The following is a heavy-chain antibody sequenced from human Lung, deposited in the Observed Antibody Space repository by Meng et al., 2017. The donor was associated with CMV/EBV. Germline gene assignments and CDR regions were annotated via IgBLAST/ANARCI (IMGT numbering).Heavy chain of an antibody. D-gene: IGHD3-3*01. CDR2: IKQDGSEK. J-gene: IGHJ6*02. V-gene: IGHV3-7*01. CDR1: GFTFSSYW. CDR3: AREGVFGVVIAGYYGMDV. Sequence: GGSLRLSCAASGFTFSSYWMSWVRQAPGKGLEWVANIKQDGSEKYYVDSVKGRFTISRDNAKNSLYLQMNSLRAEDTAVYYCAREGVFGVVIAGYYGMDVWGQGXTVTVSS.